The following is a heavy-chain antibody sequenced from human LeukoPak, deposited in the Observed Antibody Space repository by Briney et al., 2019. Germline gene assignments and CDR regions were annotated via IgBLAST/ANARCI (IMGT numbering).Heavy chain of an antibody. J-gene: IGHJ4*02. D-gene: IGHD6-13*01. CDR1: GFTVSRNS. CDR2: IYSGGNT. V-gene: IGHV3-53*01. CDR3: ARDYGPSIAAGEVYFDY. Sequence: GGSLRLSCTVSGFTVSRNSMSWVRQAPGKGLVWVSFIYSGGNTHYSDSVKGRFTISRDNSKNTLYLQMNSLRAEDTAVYYCARDYGPSIAAGEVYFDYWGQGTLVTVSS.